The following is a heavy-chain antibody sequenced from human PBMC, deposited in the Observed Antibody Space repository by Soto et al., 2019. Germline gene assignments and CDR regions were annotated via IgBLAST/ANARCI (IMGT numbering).Heavy chain of an antibody. CDR2: IYYSGST. Sequence: QVQLQESGPGLVKPSQTLSLTCTVSGGSISSGGYYWSWIRQHPGKGLEWIGYIYYSGSTYYNPSLQSRVTISVDTSKNQFSLKLSSVTAADTAVYYCARETNWSSAFDIWGQGTMVTVSS. V-gene: IGHV4-31*03. J-gene: IGHJ3*02. D-gene: IGHD2-8*01. CDR3: ARETNWSSAFDI. CDR1: GGSISSGGYY.